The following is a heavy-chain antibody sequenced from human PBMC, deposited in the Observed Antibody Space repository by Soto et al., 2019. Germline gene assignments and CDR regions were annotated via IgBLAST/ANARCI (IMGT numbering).Heavy chain of an antibody. D-gene: IGHD6-13*01. J-gene: IGHJ3*02. CDR3: VRSGQQLAQDDAFDI. Sequence: QVQLVQSGAEVKKPGSSVKVSCKASGGTFSSYTITWVRQAPGQGLEWMGRIISILGITNYAQKFQGRVTITADKSTTTDYMELSSLRSEDTAVYYCVRSGQQLAQDDAFDIWGQGTMVTVSS. CDR2: IISILGIT. V-gene: IGHV1-69*02. CDR1: GGTFSSYT.